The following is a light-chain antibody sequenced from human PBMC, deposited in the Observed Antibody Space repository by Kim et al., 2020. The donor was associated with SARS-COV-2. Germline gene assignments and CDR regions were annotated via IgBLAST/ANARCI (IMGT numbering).Light chain of an antibody. J-gene: IGKJ4*01. CDR3: QQYYSTPLT. CDR1: QSVLYSCTNKNY. Sequence: STINCKSRQSVLYSCTNKNYLSWYQQKPGQPPKLLIYRASTRESGVPDRFSGSGSGTDFTLTISSLQAEDVAVYYCQQYYSTPLTFGGGTKVDIK. V-gene: IGKV4-1*01. CDR2: RAS.